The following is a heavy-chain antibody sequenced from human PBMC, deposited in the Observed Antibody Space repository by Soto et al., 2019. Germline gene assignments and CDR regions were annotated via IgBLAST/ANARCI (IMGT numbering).Heavy chain of an antibody. J-gene: IGHJ6*04. D-gene: IGHD3-9*01. CDR2: FDPEDGET. CDR3: ATAGLGDILTGYSAGALDV. CDR1: GYTLTELS. V-gene: IGHV1-24*01. Sequence: ASAKVSCKVSGYTLTELSMHWVRRAPGKGLEWMGGFDPEDGETMYAQKLQGRVTMTEDTSTDTAYMELSSLRSEDTAVYYCATAGLGDILTGYSAGALDVWGRGTTVTVSS.